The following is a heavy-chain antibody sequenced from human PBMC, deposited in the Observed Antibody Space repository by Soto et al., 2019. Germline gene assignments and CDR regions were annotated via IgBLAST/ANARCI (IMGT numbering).Heavy chain of an antibody. CDR1: GGSINTVGYY. CDR2: IYYSGSR. Sequence: TLSLTCSVSGGSINTVGYYWTWIRQQPGKGLEWIGYIYYSGSRDYNPSLKSRVSMSVDASKNQFSLNLTSVTAADTAVYYCAKEGGGYDSSTSYGLDVWGQGTTVTVSS. V-gene: IGHV4-31*03. J-gene: IGHJ6*02. D-gene: IGHD5-12*01. CDR3: AKEGGGYDSSTSYGLDV.